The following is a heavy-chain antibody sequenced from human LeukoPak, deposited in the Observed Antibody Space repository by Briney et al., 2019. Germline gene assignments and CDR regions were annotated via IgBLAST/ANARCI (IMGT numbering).Heavy chain of an antibody. J-gene: IGHJ4*02. CDR1: GYTFTNYG. Sequence: ASVKVSCKASGYTFTNYGISWVRQAPGQGLEYMGWINTYNGSTNYAQKLQGRVTMTTDTSTSTAYMELKTLTSDDTAVYYCARAISLGDSSGYYYADYWGQGTLVTVSS. CDR2: INTYNGST. D-gene: IGHD3-22*01. V-gene: IGHV1-18*01. CDR3: ARAISLGDSSGYYYADY.